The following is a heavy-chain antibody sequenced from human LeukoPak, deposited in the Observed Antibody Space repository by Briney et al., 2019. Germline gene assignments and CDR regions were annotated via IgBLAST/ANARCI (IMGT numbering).Heavy chain of an antibody. CDR3: ARDRGEVIGSYYFDY. Sequence: GGSLRLSCAASGFTFSSYGMHWVRQAPGKGLEWVAVIWYDGSNKYYADSVKGRFTISRDNSKNTLYLQMNSLRAEDTAVYYCARDRGEVIGSYYFDYWGQGTLVTVSS. CDR1: GFTFSSYG. CDR2: IWYDGSNK. D-gene: IGHD3-22*01. V-gene: IGHV3-33*01. J-gene: IGHJ4*02.